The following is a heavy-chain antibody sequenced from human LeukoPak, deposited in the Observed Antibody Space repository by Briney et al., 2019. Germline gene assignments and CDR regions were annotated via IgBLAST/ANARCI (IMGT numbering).Heavy chain of an antibody. CDR3: ARSYYDILTGERWFDP. Sequence: SETLSLTCAVYGGSFSGYYWSWIRQPPGKGLEWIVEINHSGSTNYNPSLKSRVTISVDTSKNQSSLKLSSVTAADTAVYYCARSYYDILTGERWFDPWGQGTLVTVSS. D-gene: IGHD3-9*01. V-gene: IGHV4-34*01. CDR1: GGSFSGYY. CDR2: INHSGST. J-gene: IGHJ5*02.